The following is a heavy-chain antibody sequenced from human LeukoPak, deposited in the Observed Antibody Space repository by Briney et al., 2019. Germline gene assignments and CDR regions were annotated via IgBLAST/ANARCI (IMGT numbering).Heavy chain of an antibody. CDR2: IIPIFGTA. D-gene: IGHD3-22*01. V-gene: IGHV1-69*13. CDR1: GGTFSSYA. J-gene: IGHJ6*03. CDR3: ARASNYYDSSGYWSAYYYYYYMDV. Sequence: ASVKVSCKASGGTFSSYAISWVRQAPGQGLEWMGGIIPIFGTANYAQKFQGRVTITADESASTAYMELSSLRSEDTAVYYCARASNYYDSSGYWSAYYYYYYMDVWGKGTTVTVSS.